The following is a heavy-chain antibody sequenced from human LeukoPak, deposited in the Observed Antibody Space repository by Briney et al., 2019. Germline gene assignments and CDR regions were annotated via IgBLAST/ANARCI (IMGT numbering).Heavy chain of an antibody. J-gene: IGHJ5*02. CDR2: INPSGGST. CDR3: AREGDVDTATWHWFDP. V-gene: IGHV1-46*01. D-gene: IGHD5-18*01. CDR1: GYTFTSYY. Sequence: ASVKVSCKASGYTFTSYYMHWVRQAPGQGLEWMGIINPSGGSTSYAQKFQGRVTMTRDTSTSTVDMELSSLRSEDTAVYYCAREGDVDTATWHWFDPWGQGTLVTVSS.